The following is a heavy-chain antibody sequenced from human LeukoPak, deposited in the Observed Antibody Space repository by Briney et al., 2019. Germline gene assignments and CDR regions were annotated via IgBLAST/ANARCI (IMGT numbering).Heavy chain of an antibody. D-gene: IGHD1-26*01. Sequence: SQTLSLTCTVSGGSISSGGYYWSWIRQHPGKGLEWIGYIYYSGSTYYNPSLKSRVTISVDTSKNQFSLKLSSVTAADTAVYYCARSYYTRGSYFDYWGQGTLVTVSS. CDR2: IYYSGST. J-gene: IGHJ4*02. V-gene: IGHV4-31*03. CDR3: ARSYYTRGSYFDY. CDR1: GGSISSGGYY.